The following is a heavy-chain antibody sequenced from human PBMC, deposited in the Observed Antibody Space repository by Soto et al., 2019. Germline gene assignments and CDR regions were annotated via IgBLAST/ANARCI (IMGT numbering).Heavy chain of an antibody. V-gene: IGHV5-51*01. CDR3: ARQHPLDSRVWYT. CDR1: GDSFTVFW. D-gene: IGHD6-19*01. CDR2: IYPRDSDT. J-gene: IGHJ4*02. Sequence: GESLKISCKFSGDSFTVFWIGWVLQMPVKGLEWLGSIYPRDSDTRYSPSFQGQVTISADKSLSTAYLQWNSLQASDTAIYYCARQHPLDSRVWYTWGQGTLVTVSS.